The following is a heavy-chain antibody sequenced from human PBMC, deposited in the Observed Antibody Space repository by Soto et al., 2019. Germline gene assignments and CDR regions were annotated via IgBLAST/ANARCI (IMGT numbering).Heavy chain of an antibody. V-gene: IGHV4-31*03. CDR2: IYYSGST. Sequence: SETLSLTCTVSGGSISSGGYYWSWIRQHPGKGLEWIGYIYYSGSTYYNPSLKSRVTISVDTSKNQFSLKLSSVTAADTAVYYCARELSEGAAAGYYYYYYMDVWGKGTTVTVSS. J-gene: IGHJ6*03. D-gene: IGHD6-13*01. CDR1: GGSISSGGYY. CDR3: ARELSEGAAAGYYYYYYMDV.